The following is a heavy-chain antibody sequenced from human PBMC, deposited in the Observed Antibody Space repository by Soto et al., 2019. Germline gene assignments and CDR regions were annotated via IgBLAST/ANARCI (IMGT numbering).Heavy chain of an antibody. CDR3: AKDRYYDILTGTFDY. Sequence: GGSLRLSCAASGFTFSSYAMSWVRQAPGKGLEWVSAISGSGGSTYYADSVKGRFTISRDNSKNTLYLQRNSLRAEDTAVYYCAKDRYYDILTGTFDYWGQGTLVTVSS. J-gene: IGHJ4*02. V-gene: IGHV3-23*01. CDR1: GFTFSSYA. D-gene: IGHD3-9*01. CDR2: ISGSGGST.